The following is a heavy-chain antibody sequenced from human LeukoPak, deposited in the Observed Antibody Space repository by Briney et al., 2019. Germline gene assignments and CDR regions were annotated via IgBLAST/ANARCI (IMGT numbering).Heavy chain of an antibody. CDR2: IYYSGST. CDR1: GGSISSYY. J-gene: IGHJ4*02. CDR3: ARQADYYGSGSPLDY. D-gene: IGHD3-10*01. V-gene: IGHV4-59*08. Sequence: SSETLSLTCTVSGGSISSYYWSWIRQPPGKGLEWIGYIYYSGSTNYNPSLKSRGTISVDTSKNQFSLKLSSVTAADTAVYYCARQADYYGSGSPLDYWGQGTLVTVSS.